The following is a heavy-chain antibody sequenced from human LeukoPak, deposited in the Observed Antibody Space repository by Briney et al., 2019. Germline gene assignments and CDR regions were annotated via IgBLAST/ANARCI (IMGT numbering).Heavy chain of an antibody. CDR3: ARGIDYFNDAFDI. V-gene: IGHV1-69*05. J-gene: IGHJ3*02. D-gene: IGHD5-12*01. CDR2: IIPIFGTA. Sequence: GASVKVSCKASGGTFSSYAISWVQQAPGQGLEWMGRIIPIFGTANYAQKFQGRVTITTDESTSTAYMELSSLRSEDTAVYYCARGIDYFNDAFDIWGQGTMVTVSS. CDR1: GGTFSSYA.